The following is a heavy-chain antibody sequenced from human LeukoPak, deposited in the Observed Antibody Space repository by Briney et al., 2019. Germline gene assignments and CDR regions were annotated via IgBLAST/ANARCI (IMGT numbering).Heavy chain of an antibody. CDR3: APRPHCSGGSCYPFDY. D-gene: IGHD2-15*01. J-gene: IGHJ4*02. CDR1: GFTFSSYA. V-gene: IGHV3-23*01. CDR2: ISGSGGST. Sequence: GGSLRLSCAASGFTFSSYAMSWVRQAPGKGLEWVSAISGSGGSTYYADSVKGRFTISRDNSKNTLYLQMNSLRAEDTAVYYCAPRPHCSGGSCYPFDYWGQGTLVTVSS.